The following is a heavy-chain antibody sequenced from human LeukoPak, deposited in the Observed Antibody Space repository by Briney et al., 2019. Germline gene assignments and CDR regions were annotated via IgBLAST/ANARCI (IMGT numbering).Heavy chain of an antibody. J-gene: IGHJ4*02. CDR3: ARLSRIGHCWIDY. Sequence: SETLSLTCTVSGGSISSSYYYWGWICQPPGKGLEWIGSIYYSGSTYYNPSLKSRVTISVDTSKNQFSLKLSSVTAADTAVYYCARLSRIGHCWIDYWGQGTLVTVSS. V-gene: IGHV4-39*01. D-gene: IGHD3-3*02. CDR1: GGSISSSYYY. CDR2: IYYSGST.